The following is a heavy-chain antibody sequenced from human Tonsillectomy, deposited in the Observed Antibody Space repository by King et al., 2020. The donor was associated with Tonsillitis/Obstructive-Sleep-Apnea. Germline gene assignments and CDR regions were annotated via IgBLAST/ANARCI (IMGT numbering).Heavy chain of an antibody. Sequence: VQLVESGGGVVKPGRSLRLSCAAFRSTFSSYAMHWVRPVPGKGRGWVAVFSYVGGIKYYADPLKGRFTTPRDNSKNTLYLQMNSLRAEDTAVYYCAREDGYCSGGSCYSKAFDIWGQGTMVTVSS. CDR1: RSTFSSYA. V-gene: IGHV3-30*01. CDR2: FSYVGGIK. J-gene: IGHJ3*02. CDR3: AREDGYCSGGSCYSKAFDI. D-gene: IGHD2-15*01.